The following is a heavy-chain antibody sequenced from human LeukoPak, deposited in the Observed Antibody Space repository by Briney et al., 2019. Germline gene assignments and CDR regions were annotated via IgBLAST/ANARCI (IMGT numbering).Heavy chain of an antibody. CDR2: FDTDDSDA. J-gene: IGHJ4*02. CDR3: ATGIYDILTGYQPYYFDY. D-gene: IGHD3-9*01. Sequence: ASVKVSCKVSGYTLTVLSMHWVRQAPGKGLGLKGGFDTDDSDAIYAEKFQGSVTMTEKTSTATAYMELSSLRSEDTAVYYCATGIYDILTGYQPYYFDYWGQGTLVTVSS. V-gene: IGHV1-24*01. CDR1: GYTLTVLS.